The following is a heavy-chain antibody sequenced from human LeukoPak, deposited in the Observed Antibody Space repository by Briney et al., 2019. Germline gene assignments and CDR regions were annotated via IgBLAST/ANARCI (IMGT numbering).Heavy chain of an antibody. Sequence: SETLSLACAVYGGSFSGYYWSWIRQPPGKGLEWIGEINHSGSTNYNPSLKSRVTISVDTSKNQFSLKLSSVTAADTAVYYCAREQWLVDYWGQGTLVTVSS. D-gene: IGHD6-19*01. CDR3: AREQWLVDY. CDR1: GGSFSGYY. J-gene: IGHJ4*02. V-gene: IGHV4-34*01. CDR2: INHSGST.